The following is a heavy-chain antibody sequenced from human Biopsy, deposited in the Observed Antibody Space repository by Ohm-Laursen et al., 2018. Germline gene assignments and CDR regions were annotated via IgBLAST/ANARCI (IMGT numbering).Heavy chain of an antibody. CDR1: GYSFTNYW. D-gene: IGHD3-3*01. V-gene: IGHV5-51*01. J-gene: IGHJ3*02. CDR3: AKHGGLGDFWSGYPLAAFDI. CDR2: IYPGDSDT. Sequence: ASLRISCKGSGYSFTNYWIGWVRQMPGKGLEWMGLIYPGDSDTRYSPSLQDQVAISADKSISTAYVQWNSLKASDTAMYYCAKHGGLGDFWSGYPLAAFDIWGQGTMVTVSS.